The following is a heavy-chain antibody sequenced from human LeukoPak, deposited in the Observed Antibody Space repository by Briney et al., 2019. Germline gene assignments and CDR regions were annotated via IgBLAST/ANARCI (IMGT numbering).Heavy chain of an antibody. J-gene: IGHJ4*02. Sequence: SETLSLTCAVYGGSFSGYYWSWIRQPPGKGLEWIGEINHSGSTNYNPSLKSRVTISVDTSKNQFSLKLSSVTAADTAVYYCASFKVAAAAPHFDYWGQGTLVTVPS. D-gene: IGHD6-13*01. V-gene: IGHV4-34*01. CDR1: GGSFSGYY. CDR3: ASFKVAAAAPHFDY. CDR2: INHSGST.